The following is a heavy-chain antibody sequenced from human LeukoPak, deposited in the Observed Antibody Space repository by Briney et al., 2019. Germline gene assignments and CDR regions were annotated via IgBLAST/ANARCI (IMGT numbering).Heavy chain of an antibody. CDR1: GFTFSSYW. Sequence: GGSLRLSCAASGFTFSSYWMSWVRQAPGRGLEWVANIKQDGSEIYYVDSVKGRFTISRDNGKNSLYLQMNSLRAEDTAVYYCARDTFYYGSGSYRFDYWGQGTLVTVSS. D-gene: IGHD3-10*01. J-gene: IGHJ4*02. CDR2: IKQDGSEI. V-gene: IGHV3-7*05. CDR3: ARDTFYYGSGSYRFDY.